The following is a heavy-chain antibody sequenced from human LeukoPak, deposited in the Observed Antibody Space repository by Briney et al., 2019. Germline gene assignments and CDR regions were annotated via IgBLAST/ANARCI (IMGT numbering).Heavy chain of an antibody. D-gene: IGHD4-23*01. CDR3: ARDYSYGGGFYYYYYYMDV. CDR1: AFTFSNYN. V-gene: IGHV3-21*01. CDR2: ISSSSLYI. Sequence: GGSLRLSCAASAFTFSNYNMHWVRQAPGKGLEWVSSISSSSLYIYYSDSVKGRFTISRDNAKNSLYLQMNSLRAEDTAVYYCARDYSYGGGFYYYYYYMDVWGKGTTVTVSS. J-gene: IGHJ6*03.